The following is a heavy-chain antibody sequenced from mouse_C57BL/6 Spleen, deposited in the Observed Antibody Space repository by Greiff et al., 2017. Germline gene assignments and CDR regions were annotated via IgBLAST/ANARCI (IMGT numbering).Heavy chain of an antibody. CDR1: GYAFSSYW. J-gene: IGHJ4*01. Sequence: QVQLQQSGPELVKPGASVKISCKASGYAFSSYWMNWVKQRPGKGLEWIGRINPGDGDTNYNGKFKGKDTLTRDKSSSTAYMQLSSLKSEDSAVYFCARYVTTYAMDYWGQGTSVTVSS. CDR3: ARYVTTYAMDY. D-gene: IGHD2-1*01. V-gene: IGHV1-82*01. CDR2: INPGDGDT.